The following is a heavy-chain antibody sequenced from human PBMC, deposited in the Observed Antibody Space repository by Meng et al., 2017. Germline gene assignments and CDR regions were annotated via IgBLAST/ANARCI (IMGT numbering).Heavy chain of an antibody. V-gene: IGHV1-18*01. J-gene: IGHJ4*02. Sequence: VQLGKVGAVVKKPGSLVKVSCKASGYTFTSYGISWVRQAPGQGLEWMGWISAYNGNTNYAQKLQGRVTMTTDTSTSTAYMELRSLRSDDTAVYYCVLWFGELSFDYWGQGTLVTVSS. CDR2: ISAYNGNT. D-gene: IGHD3-10*01. CDR3: VLWFGELSFDY. CDR1: GYTFTSYG.